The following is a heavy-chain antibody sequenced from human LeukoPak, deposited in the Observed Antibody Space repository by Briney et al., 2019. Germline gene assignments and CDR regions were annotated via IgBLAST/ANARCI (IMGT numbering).Heavy chain of an antibody. CDR2: MNPNSGNT. Sequence: GASVKVSCKASGYTFTSYDINWVRQATGQGLELMGWMNPNSGNTGYAQKFQGRVTITRNTSISTAYMELSSLRSEDTAVYYCARRFRRSGSYFVYWGQGTLVTVSS. V-gene: IGHV1-8*03. CDR3: ARRFRRSGSYFVY. J-gene: IGHJ4*02. CDR1: GYTFTSYD. D-gene: IGHD1-26*01.